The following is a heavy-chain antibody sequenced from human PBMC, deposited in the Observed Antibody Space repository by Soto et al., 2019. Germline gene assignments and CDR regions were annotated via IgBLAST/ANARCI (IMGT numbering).Heavy chain of an antibody. J-gene: IGHJ6*02. Sequence: EVQLVESGGGLVQPGGSLRLSCVASGFTFSDYWMHWVRQAPGKGLVWASRIKFDGSFTSHADSVKGRFTISRDNARNTVHLQMDSLRAEDTGVYYCARGLRNYYGVAVWGQGTTVTVSS. V-gene: IGHV3-74*01. CDR3: ARGLRNYYGVAV. CDR2: IKFDGSFT. CDR1: GFTFSDYW. D-gene: IGHD4-17*01.